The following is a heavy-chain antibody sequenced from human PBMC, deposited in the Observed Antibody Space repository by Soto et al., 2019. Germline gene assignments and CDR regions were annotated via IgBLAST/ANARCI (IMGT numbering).Heavy chain of an antibody. J-gene: IGHJ4*02. V-gene: IGHV3-30*03. CDR1: GFTFSSYG. Sequence: QVQLVESGGGVVQPGRSLRLSCAASGFTFSSYGMHWVRQAPGKGLEWVAVISSDGSNEYYAASVKGRFTISRDNSKNTLYLQMNSLRAEDTAVYYCARDYWSAAATGGYFDYWGQGTLVTVSS. D-gene: IGHD6-13*01. CDR3: ARDYWSAAATGGYFDY. CDR2: ISSDGSNE.